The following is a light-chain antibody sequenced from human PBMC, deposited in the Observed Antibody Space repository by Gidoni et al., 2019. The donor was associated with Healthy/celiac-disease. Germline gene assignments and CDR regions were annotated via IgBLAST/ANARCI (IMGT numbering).Light chain of an antibody. CDR3: QQYYSTPPT. CDR1: QSVLYSSNNKNY. Sequence: DIVMTQSPDSLAVSLGERATINCKSSQSVLYSSNNKNYLAWYQQKPGQPPKLLIYWASTRESGVPDRFSGSRSGTDFTLTISSLQAEDVAVYYCQQYYSTPPTFXXXTKVEIK. V-gene: IGKV4-1*01. CDR2: WAS. J-gene: IGKJ1*01.